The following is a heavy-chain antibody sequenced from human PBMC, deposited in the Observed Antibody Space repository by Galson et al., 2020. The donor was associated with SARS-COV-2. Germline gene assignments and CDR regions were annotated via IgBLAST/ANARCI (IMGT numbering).Heavy chain of an antibody. D-gene: IGHD6-25*01. CDR1: GFTFSSEW. V-gene: IGHV3-7*01. Sequence: GESLKISCAASGFTFSSEWMSWVRQAPGKGLEWVANRKQDGSEKYNVDSVKGRFTISKDNAKNSLYLQMNSLRAEDTAVYYCAGEGVGQRVFRSYCYGMDVWGQGTPVTVSS. J-gene: IGHJ6*02. CDR2: RKQDGSEK. CDR3: AGEGVGQRVFRSYCYGMDV.